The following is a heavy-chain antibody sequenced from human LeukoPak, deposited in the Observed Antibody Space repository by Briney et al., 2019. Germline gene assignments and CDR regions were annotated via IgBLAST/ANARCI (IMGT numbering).Heavy chain of an antibody. V-gene: IGHV3-48*04. CDR1: GFTFSSYS. J-gene: IGHJ6*02. Sequence: GGSLRLSCAASGFTFSSYSMNWVRQAPGKGLEWVSYISSSSSTIYYADSVKGRFTISRDNAKNSLYLQMNSLRAEDTAVYYCARATSSSWSYYYGMDVWGQGTTVTVSS. D-gene: IGHD6-13*01. CDR3: ARATSSSWSYYYGMDV. CDR2: ISSSSSTI.